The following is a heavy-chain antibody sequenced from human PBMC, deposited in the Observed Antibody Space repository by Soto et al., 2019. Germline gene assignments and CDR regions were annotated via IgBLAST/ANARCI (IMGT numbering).Heavy chain of an antibody. Sequence: SQTVSLTFTACGQSISTSSYYWGWIRQPPEKGLDWVGYIYYSGCTNYNPSLMSRVTISLDTSKNQFSLKLRFMTAADPAVYYCARRYLQWLPYFDYWGQGTRVIVSS. V-gene: IGHV4-61*05. CDR2: IYYSGCT. CDR1: GQSISTSSYY. D-gene: IGHD5-12*01. CDR3: ARRYLQWLPYFDY. J-gene: IGHJ4*02.